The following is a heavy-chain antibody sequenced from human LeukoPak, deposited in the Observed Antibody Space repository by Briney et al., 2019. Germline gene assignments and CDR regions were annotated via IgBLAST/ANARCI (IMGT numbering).Heavy chain of an antibody. CDR1: GXXVSSNY. CDR2: IYSGGST. CDR3: ASSKTVTTYYDAFDI. Sequence: GGSLRLSCAASGXXVSSNYMSWVRQAPGKGLEWVSVIYSGGSTYYADSVKGRFTISRDNSKNTLYLQMNSLRAEDTAVYYCASSKTVTTYYDAFDIWGQGTMVTVSS. D-gene: IGHD4-17*01. V-gene: IGHV3-53*01. J-gene: IGHJ3*02.